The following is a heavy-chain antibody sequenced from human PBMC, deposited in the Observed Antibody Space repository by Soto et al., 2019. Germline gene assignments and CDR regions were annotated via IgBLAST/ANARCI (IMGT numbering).Heavy chain of an antibody. D-gene: IGHD5-12*01. CDR2: IYHSGST. J-gene: IGHJ5*02. Sequence: QLQLQESGSGLVKPSQTLSLTCAVSGGSISSGGYSWSWIRQPPGKGLEWIGYIYHSGSTYYNPSLKXRXTXSXXRSKNQFSLKLSSVTAADTAVYYCVGSIGAFWFDPWGQGTLVTVSS. V-gene: IGHV4-30-2*01. CDR3: VGSIGAFWFDP. CDR1: GGSISSGGYS.